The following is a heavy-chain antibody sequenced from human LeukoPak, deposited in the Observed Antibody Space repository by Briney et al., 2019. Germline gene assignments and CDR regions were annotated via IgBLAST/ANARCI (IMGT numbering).Heavy chain of an antibody. CDR2: ISSGRGRSTI. V-gene: IGHV3-11*01. D-gene: IGHD3-22*01. J-gene: IGHJ4*02. CDR3: ARDLKVEDNSGYYAFDY. CDR1: GFTFSDYY. Sequence: GGSLRLSCAASGFTFSDYYMSWIRQAPGKGLEWLSYISSGRGRSTIYYADSVKGRFSISRDNAKNILYLQINSLRAEDTAVYYCARDLKVEDNSGYYAFDYWGQGTLVTVS.